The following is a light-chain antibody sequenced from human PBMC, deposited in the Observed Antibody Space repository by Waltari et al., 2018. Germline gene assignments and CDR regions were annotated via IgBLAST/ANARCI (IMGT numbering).Light chain of an antibody. J-gene: IGKJ4*01. CDR2: GAS. CDR3: QQYNNWPPLT. CDR1: QGVSSN. Sequence: EIVMTQSPATLSVSPGERATLSCRASQGVSSNLAWYQQKPGQAPRLLIYGASTRATGIPDRFSGSGSGTEFTLTISSLQSEEFAVYYCQQYNNWPPLTFGGGTKVEIK. V-gene: IGKV3-15*01.